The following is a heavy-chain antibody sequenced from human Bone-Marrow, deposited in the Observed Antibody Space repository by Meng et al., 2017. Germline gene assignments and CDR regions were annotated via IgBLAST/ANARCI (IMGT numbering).Heavy chain of an antibody. CDR3: AKLALGVVGAPDHFDY. Sequence: GESLKISCAASGFTVSSNYMSWVRQAPGKGLEWVSTISDIGVNTYYADSVKGRFTISRDDSKNTLYLQMNSLRAEDTAVYYCAKLALGVVGAPDHFDYWGQGTLVTVSS. D-gene: IGHD1-26*01. J-gene: IGHJ4*02. V-gene: IGHV3-23*01. CDR1: GFTVSSNY. CDR2: ISDIGVNT.